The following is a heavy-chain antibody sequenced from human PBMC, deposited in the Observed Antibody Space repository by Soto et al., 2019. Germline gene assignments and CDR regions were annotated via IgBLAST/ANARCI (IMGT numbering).Heavy chain of an antibody. D-gene: IGHD6-6*01. CDR1: GGTFSSYA. CDR2: IIPIFGTA. Sequence: QVQLVQSGAEVKKPGSSVKVSCKASGGTFSSYAISWVRQAPGQGLEWMGGIIPIFGTANDAQKFQGRVTITADESTSTAYMELSSLRSEDTAVYYCARERYSSSSSGYYPFDYWGQGTLVTVSS. J-gene: IGHJ4*02. CDR3: ARERYSSSSSGYYPFDY. V-gene: IGHV1-69*01.